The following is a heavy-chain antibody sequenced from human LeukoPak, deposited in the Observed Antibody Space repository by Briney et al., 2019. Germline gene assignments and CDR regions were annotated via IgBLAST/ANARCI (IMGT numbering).Heavy chain of an antibody. CDR1: GGSISSYY. CDR3: ARGRGSNWNDYYFDY. J-gene: IGHJ4*02. V-gene: IGHV4-59*01. CDR2: IYYSGST. D-gene: IGHD1-1*01. Sequence: SETLSLTCTVSGGSISSYYWSWIRQPPGKGLEWIGYIYYSGSTNYNPSLKSRVTISVDTSKNQFSLKLSSVTAADTAVYYCARGRGSNWNDYYFDYWGQGTLVTVSS.